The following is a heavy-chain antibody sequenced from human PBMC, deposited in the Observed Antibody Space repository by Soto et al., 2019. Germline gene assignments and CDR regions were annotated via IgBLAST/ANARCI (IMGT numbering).Heavy chain of an antibody. Sequence: SLTCTVSGGSISSGDYYWSWIRQPPGKGREWIGYIYYSRSTYYNPSLKSRVTISVDTSKNQFSLKLSSVTAADTAVYYCARVGGYSDSSFDYWGQGTLVTVSS. J-gene: IGHJ4*02. CDR1: GGSISSGDYY. CDR2: IYYSRST. V-gene: IGHV4-30-4*01. D-gene: IGHD5-12*01. CDR3: ARVGGYSDSSFDY.